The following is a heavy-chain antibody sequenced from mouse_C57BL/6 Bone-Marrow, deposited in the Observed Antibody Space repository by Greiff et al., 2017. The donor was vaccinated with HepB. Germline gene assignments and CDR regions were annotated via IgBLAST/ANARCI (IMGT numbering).Heavy chain of an antibody. D-gene: IGHD1-1*01. CDR1: GFTFSDYG. CDR3: ARPYYYGSSYFDV. J-gene: IGHJ1*03. Sequence: VQLKESGGGLVQPGGSLKLSCAASGFTFSDYGMAWVRQAPRKGPEWVAFISNLAYSIYYADTVTGRFTISRENAKNTLYLEMSSLRSEDTAMYYCARPYYYGSSYFDVWGTGTTVTVSS. CDR2: ISNLAYSI. V-gene: IGHV5-15*01.